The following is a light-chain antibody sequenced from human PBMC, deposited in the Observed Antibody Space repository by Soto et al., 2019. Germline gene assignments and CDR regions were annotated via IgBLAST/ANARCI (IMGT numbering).Light chain of an antibody. J-gene: IGKJ1*01. CDR1: QSVSSSF. V-gene: IGKV3-20*01. CDR3: QQYGSSLTWT. Sequence: EMVMTQSPATLSVSPGERATLSCRASQSVSSSFLAWYQHKPGQAPRLLIYDESTRATGIPDRFTGSGSGTDFTLTISRLEPEDFAVYYCQQYGSSLTWTFGQGTKVDIK. CDR2: DES.